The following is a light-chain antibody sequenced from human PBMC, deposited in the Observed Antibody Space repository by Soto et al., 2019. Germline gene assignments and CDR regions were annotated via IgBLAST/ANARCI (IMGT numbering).Light chain of an antibody. CDR3: QQRSNWPGT. J-gene: IGKJ1*01. CDR2: GAS. CDR1: QSVSSN. V-gene: IGKV3-11*01. Sequence: EIVLTQSPGTLSLSPGERATLSCRASQSVSSNLAWYQQKPGQAPRLLIYGASTRATGIPARFSGSGSGTEFTLTISSLEPEDFAVYYCQQRSNWPGTFGQGTKVDIK.